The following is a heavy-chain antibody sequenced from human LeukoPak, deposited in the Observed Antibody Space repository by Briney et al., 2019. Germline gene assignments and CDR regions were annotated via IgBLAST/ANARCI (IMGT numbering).Heavy chain of an antibody. D-gene: IGHD3-10*01. J-gene: IGHJ6*02. V-gene: IGHV4-34*01. CDR3: ARDRRAPMVRGVKLYGMDV. Sequence: SETLSLTCAVYGGSFSGYYWSWIRQPPGKGLEWIGEIKHSGSTNYNPSLKSRVTISVDTSKNQFSLKLSSVTAADTAVYYCARDRRAPMVRGVKLYGMDVWGQGTTVTVSS. CDR1: GGSFSGYY. CDR2: IKHSGST.